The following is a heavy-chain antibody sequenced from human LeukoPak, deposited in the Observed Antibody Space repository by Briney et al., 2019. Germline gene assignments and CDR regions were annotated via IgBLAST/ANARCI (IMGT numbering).Heavy chain of an antibody. CDR2: IYHSGST. V-gene: IGHV4-38-2*02. J-gene: IGHJ4*02. Sequence: SETLSPTCTVSGGSINNYYWGWIRQPPGKGLEWIGSIYHSGSTYYNPSLKSRVTISVDTSKNQFSLKLSSVTAADTAVYYCARIAVAGTKGGFDYWGQGTLVTVSS. CDR1: GGSINNYY. D-gene: IGHD6-19*01. CDR3: ARIAVAGTKGGFDY.